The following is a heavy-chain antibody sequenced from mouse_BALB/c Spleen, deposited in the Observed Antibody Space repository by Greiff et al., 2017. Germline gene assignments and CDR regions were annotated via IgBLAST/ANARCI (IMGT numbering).Heavy chain of an antibody. V-gene: IGHV14-3*02. J-gene: IGHJ1*01. CDR2: IDPANGNT. CDR1: GFNIKDTY. Sequence: VQLQQSGAELVKPGASVKLSCTASGFNIKDTYMHWVKQRPEQGLEWIGRIDPANGNTKYDPKFQGKATITADTSSNTAYLQLSSLTSEDTAVYYCARPALYWYLDVWGAGTTVTVSS. CDR3: ARPALYWYLDV.